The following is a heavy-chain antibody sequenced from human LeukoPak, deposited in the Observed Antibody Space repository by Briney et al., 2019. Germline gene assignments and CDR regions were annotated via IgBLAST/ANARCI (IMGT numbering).Heavy chain of an antibody. CDR1: GFTFSSYG. J-gene: IGHJ4*02. V-gene: IGHV3-30*03. CDR3: ARERGATRVDY. D-gene: IGHD1-26*01. Sequence: GGSLRLSCAASGFTFSSYGMHWFRQAPGKGLEWVAVISYDGSNKYYADSVKGRFTISRDNSKNTLYLQMNSLRAEDTAVYYCARERGATRVDYWGQGTLVTVSS. CDR2: ISYDGSNK.